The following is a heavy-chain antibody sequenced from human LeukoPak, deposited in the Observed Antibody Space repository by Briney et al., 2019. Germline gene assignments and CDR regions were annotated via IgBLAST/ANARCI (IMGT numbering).Heavy chain of an antibody. CDR3: AIDLVVAAVNSPYDYYYYGMDV. CDR2: ISGSGGST. D-gene: IGHD2-15*01. J-gene: IGHJ6*02. CDR1: GFTFSSYA. Sequence: GGSLRLSCAASGFTFSSYAMSWVRQAPGKGLEWVSAISGSGGSTYYADSVKGRLTISRDNSMNTLYLQMNSLRAEDTAVYYCAIDLVVAAVNSPYDYYYYGMDVWGQGTTVTVSS. V-gene: IGHV3-23*01.